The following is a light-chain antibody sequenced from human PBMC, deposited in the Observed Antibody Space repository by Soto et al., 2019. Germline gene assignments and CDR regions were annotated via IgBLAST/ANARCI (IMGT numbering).Light chain of an antibody. V-gene: IGKV3-15*01. J-gene: IGKJ5*01. CDR2: GAS. CDR3: QQYNNWPPIT. CDR1: QSVSSN. Sequence: IVMTQSPATLSVSPGERATLSCRASQSVSSNLAWYQQQPGQAPRLLMYGASTRATGIPARFSGSGSETEFTLTISSLQSEDFAVYYCQQYNNWPPITFGQGTRLEIK.